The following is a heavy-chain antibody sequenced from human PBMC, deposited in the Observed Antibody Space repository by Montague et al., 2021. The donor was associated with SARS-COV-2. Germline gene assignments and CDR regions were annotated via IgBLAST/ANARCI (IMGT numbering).Heavy chain of an antibody. Sequence: SRRLSCAASGFTFSSYEMNWVRQAPGKGLEWVSYISSSGSTIYYADSVKGRFTISRDNAKNSLYLQMNSLRAEDTAVYYCASRKFSSSWYYYYGMDVWGQGTTVTVSS. CDR2: ISSSGSTI. CDR1: GFTFSSYE. D-gene: IGHD6-13*01. J-gene: IGHJ6*02. CDR3: ASRKFSSSWYYYYGMDV. V-gene: IGHV3-48*03.